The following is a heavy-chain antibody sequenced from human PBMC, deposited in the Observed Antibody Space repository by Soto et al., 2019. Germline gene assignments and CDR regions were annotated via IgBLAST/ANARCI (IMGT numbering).Heavy chain of an antibody. J-gene: IGHJ4*02. D-gene: IGHD2-2*02. Sequence: QVQLVQSGAEVKKPGASVKVSCTTSGYTFTLFGITWVRQAPGQGLEWMGWISPYNGDTKYAEKLEDRVTLTTDTSTDTAYMELTSLTSDDTAEYYCARGGQYRYFDYWGQGTLVTVSS. V-gene: IGHV1-18*01. CDR1: GYTFTLFG. CDR2: ISPYNGDT. CDR3: ARGGQYRYFDY.